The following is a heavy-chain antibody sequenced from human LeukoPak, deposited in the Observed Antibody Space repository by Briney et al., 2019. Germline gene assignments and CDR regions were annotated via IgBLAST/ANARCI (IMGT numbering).Heavy chain of an antibody. D-gene: IGHD6-6*01. CDR3: ARDRSIAARPNWFDP. Sequence: SVTVSCKASGGTFSSYAISWVRQAPGQGLEWMGRIIPILGIANYAQKFQGRVTITADKSTSTAYMELSSLRSEDTAVYYCARDRSIAARPNWFDPWGQGTLVTVSS. V-gene: IGHV1-69*04. CDR1: GGTFSSYA. J-gene: IGHJ5*02. CDR2: IIPILGIA.